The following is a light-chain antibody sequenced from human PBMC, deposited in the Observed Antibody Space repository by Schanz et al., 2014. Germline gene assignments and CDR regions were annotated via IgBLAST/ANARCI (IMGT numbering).Light chain of an antibody. CDR2: LGA. J-gene: IGKJ2*01. CDR1: QSLLHSTGFNY. CDR3: MQSLQTPFT. Sequence: DIVLTQSPLSLPVTPGEPASISCRSSQSLLHSTGFNYVAWYLQKPGQSPQLLIYLGASRASWVFDRFSGSGSGTDFTLKVSRVEAEDVGVYYCMQSLQTPFTFGQGTKLEI. V-gene: IGKV2-28*01.